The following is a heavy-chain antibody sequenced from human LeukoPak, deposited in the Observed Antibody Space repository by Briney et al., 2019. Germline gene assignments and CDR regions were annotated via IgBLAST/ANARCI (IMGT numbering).Heavy chain of an antibody. CDR2: INPNSGDT. D-gene: IGHD4-17*01. CDR1: GYTFSGYY. CDR3: ARDGATVTTLYYFDY. Sequence: GASVKVSCKASGYTFSGYYIHWVRQAPGQGPEWMGWINPNSGDTNSALKFQGRVTMTRDTPISTAYMELSRLRSDDTAIYYCARDGATVTTLYYFDYWGQGTLVTVSS. J-gene: IGHJ4*02. V-gene: IGHV1-2*02.